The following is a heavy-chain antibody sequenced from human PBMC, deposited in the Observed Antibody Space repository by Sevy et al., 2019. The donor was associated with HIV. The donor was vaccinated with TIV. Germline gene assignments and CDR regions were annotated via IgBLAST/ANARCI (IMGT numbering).Heavy chain of an antibody. CDR2: IKSKTDGGTT. Sequence: GGSLRLSCAASGFIFSNAWMSWVRQAPGKGLEWVGRIKSKTDGGTTDYAAPVKGRFTISRDDSKNTLYLQMNSLKTEDTAVYYCTTDPRYCSGGSCYHFDYWCQGTLVTVSS. J-gene: IGHJ4*02. CDR1: GFIFSNAW. D-gene: IGHD2-15*01. V-gene: IGHV3-15*01. CDR3: TTDPRYCSGGSCYHFDY.